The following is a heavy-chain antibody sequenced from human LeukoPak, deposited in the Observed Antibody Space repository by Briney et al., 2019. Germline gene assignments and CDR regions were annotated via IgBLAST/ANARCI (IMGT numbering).Heavy chain of an antibody. CDR1: GGSVSSGSYY. Sequence: SETLSLTCTVSGGSVSSGSYYWSWIRQPPGKGLEWIGYIYYSGSTNYNPSLKSRVTISVDTSKNQFSLKLSSVTAADTAVYYCARGIRDYGDFSRPDYYYGMDVWGKGTTVTVSS. CDR3: ARGIRDYGDFSRPDYYYGMDV. V-gene: IGHV4-61*01. D-gene: IGHD4-17*01. CDR2: IYYSGST. J-gene: IGHJ6*04.